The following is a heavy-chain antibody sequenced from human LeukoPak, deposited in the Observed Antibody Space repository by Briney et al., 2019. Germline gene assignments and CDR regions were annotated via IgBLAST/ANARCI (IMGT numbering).Heavy chain of an antibody. J-gene: IGHJ6*02. D-gene: IGHD3-3*01. CDR1: GGTFSSYA. Sequence: SVKVSCKASGGTFSSYAISWVRQAPGQGLEWMGGIIPIFGTANYAQKFQGRVTITADESTSTAYMELSSLRSEDTAVYYCARVSIFGVVIISYGMDVWGQGTLVTVSS. V-gene: IGHV1-69*01. CDR3: ARVSIFGVVIISYGMDV. CDR2: IIPIFGTA.